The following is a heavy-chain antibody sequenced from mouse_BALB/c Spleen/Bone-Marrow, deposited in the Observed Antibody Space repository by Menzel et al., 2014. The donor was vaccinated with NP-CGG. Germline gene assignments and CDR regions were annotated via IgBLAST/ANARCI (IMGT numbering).Heavy chain of an antibody. V-gene: IGHV14-3*02. CDR3: TREAHYDGSDSLDY. CDR2: IDPANGNT. D-gene: IGHD1-2*01. CDR1: GFNVKDTY. Sequence: EVQLQQSGAELVKPGASVKLSCTASGFNVKDTYMQWVKQRPEQGLEWIGRIDPANGNTQYDPTFQGKATITTDPSSNTANLQLSSLTSVDSAVYYFTREAHYDGSDSLDYWGQGTSVTVSS. J-gene: IGHJ4*01.